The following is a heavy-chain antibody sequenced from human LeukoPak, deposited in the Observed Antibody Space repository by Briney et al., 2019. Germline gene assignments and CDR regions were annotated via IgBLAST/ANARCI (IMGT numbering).Heavy chain of an antibody. V-gene: IGHV3-7*01. CDR3: ARGGGRYCSGGSCYDIDS. CDR2: IKQDGSER. Sequence: GGSLRLSCTTSGFTFGSYWMNWVRQAPGKGLEWVANIKQDGSERDYVDSVKGRFTISRDNAKNSLYLQMNYLRVEDMAIYYCARGGGRYCSGGSCYDIDSWGQGTLVTVSS. CDR1: GFTFGSYW. D-gene: IGHD2-15*01. J-gene: IGHJ4*02.